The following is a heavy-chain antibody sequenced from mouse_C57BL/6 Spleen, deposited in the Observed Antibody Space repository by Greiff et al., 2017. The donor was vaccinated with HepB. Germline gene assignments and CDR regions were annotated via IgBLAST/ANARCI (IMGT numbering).Heavy chain of an antibody. J-gene: IGHJ3*01. CDR1: GYTFTDYE. D-gene: IGHD2-2*01. CDR3: TRGLLSTMVTTGFAY. Sequence: QVQLKQSGAELVRPGASVTLSCKASGYTFTDYEMHWVKQTPVHGLEWIGAIDPETGGTAYNQKFKGKAILTAAKSSSTAYMELRSLASEDSAVYYGTRGLLSTMVTTGFAYWGQGTLVTVSA. V-gene: IGHV1-15*01. CDR2: IDPETGGT.